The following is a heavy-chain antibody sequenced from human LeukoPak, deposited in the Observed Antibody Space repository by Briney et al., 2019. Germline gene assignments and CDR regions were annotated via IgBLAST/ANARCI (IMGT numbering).Heavy chain of an antibody. V-gene: IGHV3-30*03. J-gene: IGHJ4*02. CDR2: ISYDGSNQ. Sequence: GGSLRLSCVASGFTFSSYGMHWVRQAPGKGLEWVAVISYDGSNQYYADSVKGRFTISRDNSKNTLYLQMNSLRAEDTAVYYCARVSSSGWYGGFDYWGQGTLVTVSS. CDR3: ARVSSSGWYGGFDY. D-gene: IGHD6-19*01. CDR1: GFTFSSYG.